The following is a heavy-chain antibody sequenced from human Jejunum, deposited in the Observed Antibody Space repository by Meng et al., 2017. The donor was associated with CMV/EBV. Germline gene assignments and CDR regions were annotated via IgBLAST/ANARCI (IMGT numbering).Heavy chain of an antibody. J-gene: IGHJ4*02. CDR3: ARGALGLIEYSTSYFDS. D-gene: IGHD6-6*01. V-gene: IGHV1-69*05. Sequence: DTFSSYAIISVRQAPGQGLEWMGGIIPFFDTPRNAQKFQGRLTISTDESKSTAYMALSILTSEATAVYYCARGALGLIEYSTSYFDSWGQGTLVTVSS. CDR2: IIPFFDTP. CDR1: DTFSSYA.